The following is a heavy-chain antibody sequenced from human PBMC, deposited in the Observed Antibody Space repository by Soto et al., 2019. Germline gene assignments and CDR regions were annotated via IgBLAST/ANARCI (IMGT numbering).Heavy chain of an antibody. Sequence: GGSLRLSCAASGFNFRNFPMTWVRQVPGQGLEYVSSITSSGEQTFYADSVKGRFSISRDNSKGILHLQMNSLRAEDTAIYHCAKGGSNGWYVAFDIWCQGTMVTVSS. J-gene: IGHJ3*02. D-gene: IGHD6-19*01. CDR2: ITSSGEQT. CDR1: GFNFRNFP. CDR3: AKGGSNGWYVAFDI. V-gene: IGHV3-23*01.